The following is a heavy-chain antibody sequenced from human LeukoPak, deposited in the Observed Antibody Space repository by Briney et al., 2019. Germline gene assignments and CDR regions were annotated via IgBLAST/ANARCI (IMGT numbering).Heavy chain of an antibody. J-gene: IGHJ4*02. V-gene: IGHV4-39*01. CDR3: ASLYGSGFSLDY. CDR2: IYYSGST. D-gene: IGHD3-10*01. CDR1: GGSISSSSYY. Sequence: PSETLSLTCTVSGGSISSSSYYWGWIRQPPGKGLEWIGSIYYSGSTYYNPSLKNRLTISVDTSKKQFSLKLSSVTAADTAVYYCASLYGSGFSLDYWGQGTLVTASS.